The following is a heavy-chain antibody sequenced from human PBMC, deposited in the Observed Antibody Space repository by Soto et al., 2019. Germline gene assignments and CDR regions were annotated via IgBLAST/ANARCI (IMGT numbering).Heavy chain of an antibody. CDR2: IYYSGST. CDR1: GGSISSYY. D-gene: IGHD2-15*01. Sequence: SETLSLTCTVSGGSISSYYWSWIRQPPGKGLEWIGYIYYSGSTNYNPALKSRVTISVDTSKNQFTLKLSSVTAADTAVYYCARVVVDATQGYWFDPWGQGTLVTVSS. CDR3: ARVVVDATQGYWFDP. J-gene: IGHJ5*02. V-gene: IGHV4-59*01.